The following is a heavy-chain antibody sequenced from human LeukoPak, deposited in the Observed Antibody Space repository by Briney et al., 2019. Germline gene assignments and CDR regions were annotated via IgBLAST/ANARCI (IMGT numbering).Heavy chain of an antibody. J-gene: IGHJ6*03. CDR3: ARGGTMVRGVIESSYYYYMDV. Sequence: SETLSLTCAVSGGSISSSNWWSWIRQPPGKGLEWIGYIYYSGSTNYNPSLKSRVTISVDTSKNQFSLKLSSVTAADTAVYYCARGGTMVRGVIESSYYYYMDVWGKGTAVTVSS. V-gene: IGHV4-61*01. CDR2: IYYSGST. D-gene: IGHD3-10*01. CDR1: GGSISSSNW.